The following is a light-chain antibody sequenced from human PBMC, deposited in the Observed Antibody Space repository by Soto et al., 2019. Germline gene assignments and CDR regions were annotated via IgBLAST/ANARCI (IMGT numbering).Light chain of an antibody. CDR1: SSDVGGYNY. J-gene: IGLJ1*01. CDR3: SSYTSSSTGV. Sequence: QLVLTQPASVSGSPGQSITISCTGTSSDVGGYNYVSWYQQYPGKAPKLMIYDVSNRPSGVSNRFSGSKSGNTASLTISGLQAEDEADYYCSSYTSSSTGVFGTGTKLTVL. CDR2: DVS. V-gene: IGLV2-14*01.